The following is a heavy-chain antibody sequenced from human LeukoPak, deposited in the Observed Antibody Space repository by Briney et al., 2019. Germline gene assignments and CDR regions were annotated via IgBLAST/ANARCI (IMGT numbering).Heavy chain of an antibody. CDR3: AKGSVVYYDFWSGSYSDY. J-gene: IGHJ4*02. CDR1: GFTVSSNY. V-gene: IGHV3-53*01. D-gene: IGHD3-3*01. CDR2: IANSGETT. Sequence: GGSLRLSCAASGFTVSSNYMNWVRQAPGKGLEWVSVIANSGETTHYADSVKGRFTISRDNSKNTLYLQMDSLRAEDTAIYYCAKGSVVYYDFWSGSYSDYWGQGTLVTVSS.